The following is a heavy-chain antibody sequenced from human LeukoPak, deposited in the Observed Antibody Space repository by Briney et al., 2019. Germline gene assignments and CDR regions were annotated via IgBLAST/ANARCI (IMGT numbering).Heavy chain of an antibody. D-gene: IGHD6-13*01. Sequence: ASVKVSCKASGYTFTGYYMHWVRQAPGQGLEWMGWINPNSGGTNYAQKFQGRVTMTRDTSISTAYMELSRLRSDDTAVYYCARGLRIAAAGRYYYYYMDVWGKGTTVTVSS. CDR2: INPNSGGT. CDR3: ARGLRIAAAGRYYYYYMDV. J-gene: IGHJ6*03. CDR1: GYTFTGYY. V-gene: IGHV1-2*02.